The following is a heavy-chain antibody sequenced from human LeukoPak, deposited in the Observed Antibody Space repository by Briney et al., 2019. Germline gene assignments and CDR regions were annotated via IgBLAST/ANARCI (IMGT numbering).Heavy chain of an antibody. CDR1: GFTVSNYW. V-gene: IGHV4-59*04. Sequence: KPGGSLRLSCAASGFTVSNYWMSWVRQAPGKGLEWIGYIYNCGSNSYNPSLKSRVTMSVDTSKNQFSLKLSTVTAADTAVYYCARGWGPAYCGGDCHRHFDYWGQGNLVTVSS. D-gene: IGHD2-21*02. CDR2: IYNCGSN. CDR3: ARGWGPAYCGGDCHRHFDY. J-gene: IGHJ4*02.